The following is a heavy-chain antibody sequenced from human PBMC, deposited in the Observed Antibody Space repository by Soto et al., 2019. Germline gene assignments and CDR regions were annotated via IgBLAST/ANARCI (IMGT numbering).Heavy chain of an antibody. J-gene: IGHJ4*02. Sequence: GGSLRLSCTASGFTFGDYALNWFRQAPGKGLEWVGFIRSEAYGGTTEYAASVKGRFTISRDDSKSIAYLQMNSLKTEDTAVYYCTRDRFYDTRDIFEYWGQGILVTVSS. CDR1: GFTFGDYA. CDR2: IRSEAYGGTT. D-gene: IGHD5-12*01. CDR3: TRDRFYDTRDIFEY. V-gene: IGHV3-49*03.